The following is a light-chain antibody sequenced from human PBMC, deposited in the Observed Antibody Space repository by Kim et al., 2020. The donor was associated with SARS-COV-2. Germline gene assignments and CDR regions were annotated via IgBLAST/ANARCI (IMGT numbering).Light chain of an antibody. Sequence: GKTVTISCHRSSGSIASNYVQWYQQRPGSSPTTVIYEDNQRPSGVPDRFSGSIDSSSNAASLTISGLKTEDEAGYYCQSYDSSNWVFGGGTQLTVL. J-gene: IGLJ3*02. CDR1: SGSIASNY. CDR2: EDN. CDR3: QSYDSSNWV. V-gene: IGLV6-57*01.